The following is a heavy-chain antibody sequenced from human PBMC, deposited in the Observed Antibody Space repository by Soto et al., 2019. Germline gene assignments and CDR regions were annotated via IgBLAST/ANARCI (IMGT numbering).Heavy chain of an antibody. D-gene: IGHD3-10*01. CDR2: IWYDGSNK. CDR1: GFTFSSYG. J-gene: IGHJ4*02. Sequence: QVQLVESGGGVVQPGRSLRLSCAASGFTFSSYGMHWVRQAPGKGLEWVAVIWYDGSNKYYADSVKGRFTISRDNSKNTLYLQMNSLRAEDTAVYYCAREGGSGAGGFDYWGQGTLVTVSS. CDR3: AREGGSGAGGFDY. V-gene: IGHV3-33*01.